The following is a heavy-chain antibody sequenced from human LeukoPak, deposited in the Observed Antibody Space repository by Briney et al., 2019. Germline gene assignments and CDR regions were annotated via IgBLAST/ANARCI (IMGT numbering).Heavy chain of an antibody. CDR2: IYPGDSDT. V-gene: IGHV5-51*01. CDR1: GYSFTSYW. CDR3: ARLPGYYDSNGRLNYYGMDV. D-gene: IGHD3-22*01. J-gene: IGHJ6*02. Sequence: GESLKISCKGSGYSFTSYWIGWVRQMPGKGLEWMGIIYPGDSDTRYSPSFQGQVTISADKSISTAYLQWSSLKASDTAMYYCARLPGYYDSNGRLNYYGMDVWGQGTTVTVSS.